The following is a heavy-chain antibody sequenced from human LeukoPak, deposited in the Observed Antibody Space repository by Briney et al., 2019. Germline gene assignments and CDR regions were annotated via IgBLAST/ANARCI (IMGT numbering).Heavy chain of an antibody. CDR1: GGSFSGYC. CDR3: ARGGFRAAAGTALWY. J-gene: IGHJ4*02. V-gene: IGHV4-34*01. CDR2: INHSGST. D-gene: IGHD6-13*01. Sequence: PSETLSLTCGVYGGSFSGYCWSWIRQPPGKGLEWMGEINHSGSTNYNPSLKSRVTISVDTSKNQFSLKLNSVTAADTAVYYCARGGFRAAAGTALWYWGQGTLVTVSS.